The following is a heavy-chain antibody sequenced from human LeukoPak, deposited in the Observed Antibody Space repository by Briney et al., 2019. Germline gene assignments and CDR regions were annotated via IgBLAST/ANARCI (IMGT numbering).Heavy chain of an antibody. V-gene: IGHV3-7*01. Sequence: GGSLILSCAASGFPFCNYWMSSVRQTPGKGLEWVANIMQDGSEKYYVDSVKGRFTISRDNAKNSLYLQMNSLRAEDTAVYYCARRYCGGDCHSPYFDYWGQGTLVTVSS. CDR2: IMQDGSEK. D-gene: IGHD2-21*02. CDR1: GFPFCNYW. J-gene: IGHJ4*02. CDR3: ARRYCGGDCHSPYFDY.